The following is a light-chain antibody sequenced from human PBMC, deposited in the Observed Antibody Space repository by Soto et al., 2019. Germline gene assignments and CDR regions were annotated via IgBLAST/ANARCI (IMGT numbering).Light chain of an antibody. Sequence: EIVMTQSPATLSVSPGERATLSCRASQSVSSNLAWYQQKPGQSPRLLIYGASTRATGIPARFSGSGSGTEFTLTSNSLQSEDFAVYYCQQYNNWPPMYTFGQGTKLEIK. CDR1: QSVSSN. CDR3: QQYNNWPPMYT. V-gene: IGKV3-15*01. CDR2: GAS. J-gene: IGKJ2*01.